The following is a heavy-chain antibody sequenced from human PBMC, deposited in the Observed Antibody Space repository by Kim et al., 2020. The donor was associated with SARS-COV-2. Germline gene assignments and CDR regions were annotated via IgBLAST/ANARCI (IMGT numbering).Heavy chain of an antibody. V-gene: IGHV3-74*01. Sequence: TTTYADSVKGRFSISRDNAKNTLYLQMSSLRAEDAAVYYCVRDLMGADDYWGQGTLVTVSS. CDR3: VRDLMGADDY. D-gene: IGHD1-26*01. CDR2: TT. J-gene: IGHJ4*02.